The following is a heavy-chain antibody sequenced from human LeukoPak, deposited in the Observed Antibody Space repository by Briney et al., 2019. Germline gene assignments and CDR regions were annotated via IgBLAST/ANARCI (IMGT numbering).Heavy chain of an antibody. V-gene: IGHV3-23*01. CDR1: GVTFTSYA. J-gene: IGHJ4*02. Sequence: GGSLRLSCAASGVTFTSYAMAWVRQAPGKGLEWVSAVSGSGGSTHYADSVKGRFTISRDNSKNTVYLQMNSLRAEDTAVYYCAKDAYYDFWSXYSPLLHWGQGTLVTVSS. CDR2: VSGSGGST. D-gene: IGHD3-3*01. CDR3: AKDAYYDFWSXYSPLLH.